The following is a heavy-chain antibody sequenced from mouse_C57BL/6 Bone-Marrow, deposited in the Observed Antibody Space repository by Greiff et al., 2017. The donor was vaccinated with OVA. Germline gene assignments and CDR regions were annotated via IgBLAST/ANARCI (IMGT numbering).Heavy chain of an antibody. CDR3: ARRRLLRYAMDY. CDR2: ISSGSSTI. J-gene: IGHJ4*01. V-gene: IGHV5-17*01. Sequence: EVQVVESGGGLVKPGGSLQLSCAASGFTFSDYGMHWVRQAPEKGLEWVAYISSGSSTIYYADTVKGRFTISRDNAKNTLFLQMTSLRSEDTAMYYCARRRLLRYAMDYWGQGTSVTVSS. D-gene: IGHD1-1*01. CDR1: GFTFSDYG.